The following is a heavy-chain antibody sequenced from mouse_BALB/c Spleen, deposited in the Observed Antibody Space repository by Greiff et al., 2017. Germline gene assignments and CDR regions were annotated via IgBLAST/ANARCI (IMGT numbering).Heavy chain of an antibody. CDR1: GYSFTGYF. D-gene: IGHD1-1*01. CDR3: GRDYYGSSAYYYAMDY. CDR2: INPYNGDT. V-gene: IGHV1-37*01. J-gene: IGHJ4*01. Sequence: VQLQQSGPELVKPGASVKISCKASGYSFTGYFMNWVKQSHGKSLEWIGRINPYNGDTFYNQKFKGKATLTVDKSSSTAHMELLSLTSEDSAVYYCGRDYYGSSAYYYAMDYWGQGTSVTVSS.